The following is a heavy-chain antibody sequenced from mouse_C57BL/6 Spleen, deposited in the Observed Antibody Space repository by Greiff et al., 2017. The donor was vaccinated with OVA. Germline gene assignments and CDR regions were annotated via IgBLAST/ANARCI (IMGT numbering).Heavy chain of an antibody. CDR2: IHPNSGST. CDR3: ARYGYDGAWFAY. CDR1: GYTFTSYW. J-gene: IGHJ3*01. Sequence: QVQLKQPGAELVKPGASVKLSCKASGYTFTSYWMHWVKQRPGQGLEWIGMIHPNSGSTNYNEKFKRKATLTVDKSSSTAYMQLSSLTSEDSAVYYCARYGYDGAWFAYWGQGTLVTVSA. V-gene: IGHV1-64*01. D-gene: IGHD2-2*01.